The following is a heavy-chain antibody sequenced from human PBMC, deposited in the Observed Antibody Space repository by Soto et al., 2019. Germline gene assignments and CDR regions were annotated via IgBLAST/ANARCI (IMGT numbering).Heavy chain of an antibody. CDR1: GGSISSGGYY. J-gene: IGHJ4*02. Sequence: PSETLSLTCTVSGGSISSGGYYWSCIRQHPGKGLEWIGYIYSSGSTYYQPSLESRVTISVDTSKNHFSLKLSSVTAADTAVYYCARGYSSSHFDYWGQGTLVTVSS. D-gene: IGHD6-6*01. CDR3: ARGYSSSHFDY. V-gene: IGHV4-31*03. CDR2: IYSSGST.